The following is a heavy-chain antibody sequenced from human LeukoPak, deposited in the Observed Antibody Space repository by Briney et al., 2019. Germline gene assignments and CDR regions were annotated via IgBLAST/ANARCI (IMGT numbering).Heavy chain of an antibody. CDR2: ISINGDRI. V-gene: IGHV3-64D*09. D-gene: IGHD3-10*01. CDR3: VKVRIPGRMATGFDS. CDR1: GFTFSSYA. J-gene: IGHJ4*02. Sequence: GGSLRLSCSVSGFTFSSYAMYWVRQPPGKGLEYVSSISINGDRIYYADSVKGRFTISRDNSKNTVYLQMNSLGAVDPAVYYCVKVRIPGRMATGFDSWGEGTLVTVSP.